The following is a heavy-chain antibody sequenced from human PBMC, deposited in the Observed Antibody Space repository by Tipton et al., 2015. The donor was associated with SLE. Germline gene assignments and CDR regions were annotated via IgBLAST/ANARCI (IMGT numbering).Heavy chain of an antibody. J-gene: IGHJ4*02. CDR2: VYYSGST. CDR1: GGSFSGYY. CDR3: ARGGDPDYFDC. D-gene: IGHD2-21*01. V-gene: IGHV4-34*01. Sequence: TLSLTCAVYGGSFSGYYWSWIRQPPGKGLEWIGSVYYSGSTYFNPSLKSRVSISIDTSKNQFSLKLSSVIAADTAVYYCARGGDPDYFDCWGQGTLVTVSS.